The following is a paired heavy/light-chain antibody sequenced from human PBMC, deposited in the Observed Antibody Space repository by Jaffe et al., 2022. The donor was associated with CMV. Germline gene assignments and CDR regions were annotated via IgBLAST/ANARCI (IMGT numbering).Light chain of an antibody. Sequence: SYELTQPPSVSVSPGQTARITCSGDALPKKYAYWYQQKSGQAPVLVIYEDSKRPSGIPERFSGSSSGTMATLTISGAQVEDEADYYCYSTDSSGHHRVFGGGTKLTVL. J-gene: IGLJ2*01. CDR3: YSTDSSGHHRV. CDR2: EDS. CDR1: ALPKKY. V-gene: IGLV3-10*01.
Heavy chain of an antibody. CDR3: AKGFPQQWLVPADF. CDR1: GFTFNTYG. V-gene: IGHV3-30*18. D-gene: IGHD6-19*01. J-gene: IGHJ4*02. Sequence: QVQLVESGGGMVQPGRSLRLSCAASGFTFNTYGMHWVRQAPGKGLEWVAVISYDGSNKYYADSVRGRFTISRDNSKNTLYLQMNSLRGEDTAVYYCAKGFPQQWLVPADFWGQGTLVTVSS. CDR2: ISYDGSNK.